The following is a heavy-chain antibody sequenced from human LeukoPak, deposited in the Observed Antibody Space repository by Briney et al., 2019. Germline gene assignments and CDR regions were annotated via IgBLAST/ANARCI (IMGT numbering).Heavy chain of an antibody. J-gene: IGHJ3*02. Sequence: GGSLRLSCVASRFQFSSYAMSWVRQAPGKGLEWVSVISGSGGSTYYADSVKGRFTISRDNSKNTLYLQMNSLRAEDTAVYYCARGGIYCSGGSCYRDAFDIWGQGTMVTVSP. D-gene: IGHD2-15*01. CDR3: ARGGIYCSGGSCYRDAFDI. V-gene: IGHV3-23*01. CDR1: RFQFSSYA. CDR2: ISGSGGST.